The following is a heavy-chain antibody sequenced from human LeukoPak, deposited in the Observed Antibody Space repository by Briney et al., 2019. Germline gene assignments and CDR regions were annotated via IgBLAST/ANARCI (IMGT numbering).Heavy chain of an antibody. J-gene: IGHJ6*04. CDR2: VYYGGST. V-gene: IGHV4-59*01. CDR1: GGSISNYF. D-gene: IGHD3-10*01. Sequence: SETLSLTCNVSGGSISNYFWSWIRQPPGKGLEWIGCVYYGGSTNYNPSLKSRVTISIDTSKNQFSLKLNSVTAADTAVYYCAKSNTLVRGEDIWGKGTTVTISS. CDR3: AKSNTLVRGEDI.